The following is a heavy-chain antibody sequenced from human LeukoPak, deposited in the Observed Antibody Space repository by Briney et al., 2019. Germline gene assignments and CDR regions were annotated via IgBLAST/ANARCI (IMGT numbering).Heavy chain of an antibody. CDR1: RFSFSSYA. CDR2: ISISSSTI. CDR3: ARGETAVTSYLHF. V-gene: IGHV3-48*02. Sequence: GGSLRLSCAASRFSFSSYAMNWVRQAPGKGLEWVSYISISSSTIYYADSVKGRFTISRDNAKNSLYLQMNSLRDEDTAVYYCARGETAVTSYLHFWGQGTLVTVS. J-gene: IGHJ4*02. D-gene: IGHD4-17*01.